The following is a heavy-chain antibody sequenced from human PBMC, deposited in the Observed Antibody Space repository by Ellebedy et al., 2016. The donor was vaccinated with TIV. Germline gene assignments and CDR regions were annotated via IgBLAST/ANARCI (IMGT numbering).Heavy chain of an antibody. D-gene: IGHD2-2*02. V-gene: IGHV1-69*13. CDR2: IIPMFGTA. Sequence: SVKVSCXVSGGTFSSYAISWVRQAPGQGLEWMGGIIPMFGTANSAQKFQGRVTINADDSTTTVYMELSSLRSDDTAVYYCARAGEGCSTTICYNAFDIWGQGTMVTVSS. CDR1: GGTFSSYA. CDR3: ARAGEGCSTTICYNAFDI. J-gene: IGHJ3*02.